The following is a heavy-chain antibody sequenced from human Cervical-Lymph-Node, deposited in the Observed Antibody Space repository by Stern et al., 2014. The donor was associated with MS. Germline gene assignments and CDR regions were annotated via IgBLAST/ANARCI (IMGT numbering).Heavy chain of an antibody. CDR3: ARGGGSASWYFNPKFDL. CDR1: GYSFTSYF. J-gene: IGHJ5*02. D-gene: IGHD6-13*01. CDR2: INPSTGRA. V-gene: IGHV1-46*03. Sequence: MQLVESGADVKKPGASVKVSCKASGYSFTSYFVHWVRQAPGQGLEWLGIINPSTGRATYAERFQGRVTMAMDTSTSTVYMDLSSLRSEDTAVYFCARGGGSASWYFNPKFDLWGQGTLVAVSS.